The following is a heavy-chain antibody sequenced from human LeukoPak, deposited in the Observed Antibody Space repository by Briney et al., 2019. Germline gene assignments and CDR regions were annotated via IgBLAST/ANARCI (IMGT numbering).Heavy chain of an antibody. V-gene: IGHV3-48*03. CDR3: AREGMDCSGGSCHYYFDY. CDR2: ISSSGSTI. Sequence: GGSLRLSCAASGFTFSSYEMNWVRQAPGKGLEWVSYISSSGSTIYYADSVKGRFTISRDNAKNSLYLQMNSLRAEDTAVYYCAREGMDCSGGSCHYYFDYWGQGTPVTVSS. D-gene: IGHD2-15*01. CDR1: GFTFSSYE. J-gene: IGHJ4*02.